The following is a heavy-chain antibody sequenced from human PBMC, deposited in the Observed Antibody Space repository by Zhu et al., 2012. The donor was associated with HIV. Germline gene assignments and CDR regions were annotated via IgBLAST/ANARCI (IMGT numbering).Heavy chain of an antibody. Sequence: QVQLQESGPGLVKPSETLSLTCTVSGGSISGSSDYWGWIRQPPGKGLEWIGSTHYNGNTYYNPSLKSRVTISIDTSKNQFSLRLSSATAADTAAYYCASPFPYERDQDYWGQGTLVTVSS. CDR3: ASPFPYERDQDY. V-gene: IGHV4-39*01. CDR2: THYNGNT. J-gene: IGHJ4*02. D-gene: IGHD3-22*01. CDR1: GGSISGSSDY.